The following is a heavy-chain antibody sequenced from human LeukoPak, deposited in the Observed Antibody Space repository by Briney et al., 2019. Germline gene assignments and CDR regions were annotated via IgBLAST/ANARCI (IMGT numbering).Heavy chain of an antibody. J-gene: IGHJ4*02. V-gene: IGHV1-69*13. CDR1: GGTFSSYA. D-gene: IGHD3-10*01. Sequence: SVKVSCKASGGTFSSYAISWVRQAPGQELEWMGGIIPIFGTANYAQKFQGRVTITADESTSTAYMELSSLRSEDTAVYYCAREGGYGSGSYFDYWGQGTLVTVSS. CDR2: IIPIFGTA. CDR3: AREGGYGSGSYFDY.